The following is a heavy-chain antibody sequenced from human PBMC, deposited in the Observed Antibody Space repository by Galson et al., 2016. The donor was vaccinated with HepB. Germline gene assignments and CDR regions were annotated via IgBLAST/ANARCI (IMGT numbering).Heavy chain of an antibody. J-gene: IGHJ5*02. D-gene: IGHD7-27*01. CDR3: SKNWGHES. CDR1: GFSFTNSV. V-gene: IGHV3-23*01. CDR2: ISSSGDNT. Sequence: SLRLSCAASGFSFTNSVMGWVRQAPGKGLECVSFISSSGDNTYYADSVKGRFTISRDNSKNTLYLQMNSLRAEDTAIYYCSKNWGHESWGQGTLVTVSS.